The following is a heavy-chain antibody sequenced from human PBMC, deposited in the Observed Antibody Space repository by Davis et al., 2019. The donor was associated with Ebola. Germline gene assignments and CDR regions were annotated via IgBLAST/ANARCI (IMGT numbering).Heavy chain of an antibody. CDR1: GFTFSSYG. CDR2: IWYDGSNK. D-gene: IGHD6-25*01. CDR3: ATRRLPFDY. V-gene: IGHV3-33*01. J-gene: IGHJ4*02. Sequence: GESLKISCAASGFTFSSYGMHWVRQAPGKGLEWVAVIWYDGSNKYYADSVKGRFTISRDNAKNSLYLQMNSLRDEDTAVYYCATRRLPFDYWGQGTLVTVSS.